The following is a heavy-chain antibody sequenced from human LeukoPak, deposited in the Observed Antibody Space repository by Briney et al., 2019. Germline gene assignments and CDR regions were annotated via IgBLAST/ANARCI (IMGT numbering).Heavy chain of an antibody. Sequence: GGSLRLSCAASGFTLSSYSMNWVRQAPGKGLEWVSSISRSSAYVYYADSVKGRFTISRDNAKNSLYLQMNNLRADDTALYSCARQESRNYYYEGLDYWGQGTLVTVSS. J-gene: IGHJ4*02. CDR1: GFTLSSYS. CDR3: ARQESRNYYYEGLDY. D-gene: IGHD3-22*01. CDR2: ISRSSAYV. V-gene: IGHV3-21*01.